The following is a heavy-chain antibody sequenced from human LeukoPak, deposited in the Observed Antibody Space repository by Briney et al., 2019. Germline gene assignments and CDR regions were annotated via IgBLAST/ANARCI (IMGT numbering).Heavy chain of an antibody. CDR1: GGTFSSYA. CDR2: IIPIFGTA. V-gene: IGHV1-69*05. Sequence: ASVKVSCKASGGTFSSYAISWVRQAPGQGLGWMGRIIPIFGTANYAQKFQGRVTITTDESTSTAYMELSSLRSEDTAVYYCATERHYYDSSGYYHLVDYWGQGTLVTVSS. J-gene: IGHJ4*02. CDR3: ATERHYYDSSGYYHLVDY. D-gene: IGHD3-22*01.